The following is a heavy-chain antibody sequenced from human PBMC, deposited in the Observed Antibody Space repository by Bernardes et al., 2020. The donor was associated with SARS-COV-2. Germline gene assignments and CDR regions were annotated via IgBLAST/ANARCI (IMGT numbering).Heavy chain of an antibody. CDR2: ISFNGNT. D-gene: IGHD6-25*01. CDR3: ARDTIGYNDFFGDF. V-gene: IGHV1-18*01. J-gene: IGHJ4*02. CDR1: GYSFTSHG. Sequence: ASMKVSCKASGYSFTSHGISWVRQAPGQGLEWMAWISFNGNTNYAQKFQGRVKMTTDTSTSTAYMELRSLRSDDTAVYFCARDTIGYNDFFGDFWGQGTLVTVSS.